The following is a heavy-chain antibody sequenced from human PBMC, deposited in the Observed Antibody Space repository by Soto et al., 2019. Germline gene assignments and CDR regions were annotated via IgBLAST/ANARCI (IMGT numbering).Heavy chain of an antibody. CDR2: IYYSGST. D-gene: IGHD5-18*01. J-gene: IGHJ4*02. CDR3: AKGIYSYGYNSFDY. Sequence: SETLSLTCTVSGGSISSGGYYWSWIRQHPGKGLEWIGYIYYSGSTYYNPSLKSRLTISLDTSNNQFSLRLNSVTAEDMAVYYCAKGIYSYGYNSFDYWSQGTLVTVSS. CDR1: GGSISSGGYY. V-gene: IGHV4-31*03.